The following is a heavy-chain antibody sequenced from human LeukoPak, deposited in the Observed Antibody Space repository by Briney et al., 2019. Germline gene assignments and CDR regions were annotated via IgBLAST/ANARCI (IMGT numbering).Heavy chain of an antibody. V-gene: IGHV4-39*01. CDR1: GGSISSSSSY. J-gene: IGHJ4*02. CDR3: ARLSGFSSIWSFDY. Sequence: PSETLSLTCTVSGGSISSSSSYRGWVRQPPGKRLEWIGSIYYSGSTYYNPSLKSRVTISVDTSKNQFSLKLSSVTAADTAVFYCARLSGFSSIWSFDYWGQGTLVTVSS. CDR2: IYYSGST. D-gene: IGHD6-13*01.